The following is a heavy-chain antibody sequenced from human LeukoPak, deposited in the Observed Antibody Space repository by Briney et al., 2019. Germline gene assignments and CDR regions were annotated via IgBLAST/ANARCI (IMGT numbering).Heavy chain of an antibody. CDR3: ARGPDFGQLGTIDIVVVPAAISFICDY. J-gene: IGHJ4*02. Sequence: ASVKVSCKASGYTFTGYYMHWVRQAPGQGLEWMGWINPNSGGTNYAQKFRGRVTMTRDTSISTAYMELSRLRSDDTAVYYCARGPDFGQLGTIDIVVVPAAISFICDYWGQGTLVTVSS. CDR2: INPNSGGT. D-gene: IGHD2-2*02. V-gene: IGHV1-2*02. CDR1: GYTFTGYY.